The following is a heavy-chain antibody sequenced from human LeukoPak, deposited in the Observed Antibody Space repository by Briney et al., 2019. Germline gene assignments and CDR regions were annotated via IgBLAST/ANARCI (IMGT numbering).Heavy chain of an antibody. D-gene: IGHD3-10*01. CDR2: ISYDGSSK. Sequence: PGGSLRLSCAASGFTFSDYYMSWIRQAPGKGLEWVAVISYDGSSKYYADSVKGRFTISRDNSKNTLYLQMNSLRAEDAAVYYCAKLPPGILDYWGQGTLVTVSS. V-gene: IGHV3-30*18. J-gene: IGHJ4*02. CDR1: GFTFSDYY. CDR3: AKLPPGILDY.